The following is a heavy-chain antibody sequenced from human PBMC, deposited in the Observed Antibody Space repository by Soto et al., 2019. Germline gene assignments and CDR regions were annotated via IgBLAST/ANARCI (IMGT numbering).Heavy chain of an antibody. CDR1: GFTFSSYS. V-gene: IGHV3-21*01. J-gene: IGHJ6*02. D-gene: IGHD1-7*01. Sequence: GESLKISCAASGFTFSSYSMNWVRQAPGKGLEWVSSISSSSSYIYYADSVKGRFTISRDNAKNSLYLQMNSLRAEDTAVYYCARGGNWNYVSYYYGMDVWGQGTTVTVSS. CDR3: ARGGNWNYVSYYYGMDV. CDR2: ISSSSSYI.